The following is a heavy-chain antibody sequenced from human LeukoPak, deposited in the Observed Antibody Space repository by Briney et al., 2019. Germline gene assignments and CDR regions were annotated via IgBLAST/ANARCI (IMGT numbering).Heavy chain of an antibody. CDR1: GFTFSSYW. J-gene: IGHJ2*01. Sequence: GGSLRLSCAASGFTFSSYWMSWVRQAPGKGLEWVANIKEDGSEKYYVDFVKGRFTISRDNAKNSLYLRMNSLRAEDTAVYYCARGLGSTAGFFDLWGRGTLVTVSS. CDR3: ARGLGSTAGFFDL. D-gene: IGHD2-2*01. V-gene: IGHV3-7*01. CDR2: IKEDGSEK.